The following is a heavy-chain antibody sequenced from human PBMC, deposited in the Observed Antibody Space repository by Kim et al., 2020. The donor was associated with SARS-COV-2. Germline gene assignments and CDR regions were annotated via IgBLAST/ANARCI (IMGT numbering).Heavy chain of an antibody. D-gene: IGHD6-13*01. J-gene: IGHJ5*02. CDR1: GGSFSGYY. CDR3: ARGEEQLVPGWFDP. Sequence: SETLSLTCAVYGGSFSGYYWSWIRQPPGKGLEWIGEINHSGSTNYNPSLTSRVTISVDTSKNQFSLKLSSVTAADTAVYYCARGEEQLVPGWFDPWGQGTLVTVSS. V-gene: IGHV4-34*01. CDR2: INHSGST.